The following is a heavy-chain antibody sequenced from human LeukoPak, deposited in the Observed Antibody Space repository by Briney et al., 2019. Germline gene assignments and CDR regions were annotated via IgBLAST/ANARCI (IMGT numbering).Heavy chain of an antibody. CDR1: GYSISSGYY. Sequence: PSETLSLTCAVSGYSISSGYYWGWIRQPPGKGREWIGSIYHSGSTYYNPSLKSRVTISVDTSKNQFSLKLSSVTAADTAVYYCARNVRGQRFYYYYMDVWGKGTTVTVSS. CDR2: IYHSGST. V-gene: IGHV4-38-2*01. J-gene: IGHJ6*03. D-gene: IGHD3-16*01. CDR3: ARNVRGQRFYYYYMDV.